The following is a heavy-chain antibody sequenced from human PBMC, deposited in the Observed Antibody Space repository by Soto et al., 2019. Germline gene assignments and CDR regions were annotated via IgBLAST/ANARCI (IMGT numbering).Heavy chain of an antibody. D-gene: IGHD3-9*01. CDR3: ARAPVTYYDILSPVDY. J-gene: IGHJ4*02. CDR1: GFTFSSYG. CDR2: IWFDGTNK. V-gene: IGHV3-33*01. Sequence: PGGSLRLSCAASGFTFSSYGMHWVRQAPDKGLEWVAVIWFDGTNKYYADSVKGRFTISRDNSKNTLYLQMNSLRAEDTAVYYCARAPVTYYDILSPVDYWGQGTLVTVSS.